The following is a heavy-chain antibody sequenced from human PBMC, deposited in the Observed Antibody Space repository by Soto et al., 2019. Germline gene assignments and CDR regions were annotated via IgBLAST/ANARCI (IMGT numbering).Heavy chain of an antibody. V-gene: IGHV3-13*05. CDR2: IGTAGDP. D-gene: IGHD5-12*01. J-gene: IGHJ4*02. CDR1: GFTFSRHD. CDR3: ARGGYSGYEGFDF. Sequence: GVSLRLSCAASGFTFSRHDMHWVRQSKGKGLEWVSGIGTAGDPYYSDSVQGRFAISREDAKNSLYLQMNSLRAGDTAVYYCARGGYSGYEGFDFWGQGTLVTVSS.